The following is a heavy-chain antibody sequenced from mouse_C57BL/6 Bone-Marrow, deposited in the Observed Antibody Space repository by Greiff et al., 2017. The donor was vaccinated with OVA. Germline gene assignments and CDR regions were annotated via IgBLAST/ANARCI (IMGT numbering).Heavy chain of an antibody. Sequence: VKLQQSGPGLVQPSQSLSITCTVSGFSLTSYGVHWVRQSPGKGLEWLGVIWSGGSTDYNAAFISRLSISKDNSESQVFFKMNSLQADDTAIYYCAMYYYGSTPYWYFDVWGTGTTGTVSS. D-gene: IGHD1-1*01. CDR1: GFSLTSYG. CDR2: IWSGGST. V-gene: IGHV2-2*01. J-gene: IGHJ1*03. CDR3: AMYYYGSTPYWYFDV.